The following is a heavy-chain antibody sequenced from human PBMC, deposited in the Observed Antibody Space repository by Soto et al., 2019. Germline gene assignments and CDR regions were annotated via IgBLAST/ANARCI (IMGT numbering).Heavy chain of an antibody. CDR1: GGSFSGYY. V-gene: IGHV4-34*01. D-gene: IGHD3-9*01. Sequence: SETLSLTCAVYGGSFSGYYWTWIRQPPGTGLEWIGEINHSGSTNYNPSLKSRVTISVDTSKNQFSLKLSSVTAADTAVYYCARGDDILTGSYNRFDPWGQGTLVTVSS. CDR2: INHSGST. J-gene: IGHJ5*02. CDR3: ARGDDILTGSYNRFDP.